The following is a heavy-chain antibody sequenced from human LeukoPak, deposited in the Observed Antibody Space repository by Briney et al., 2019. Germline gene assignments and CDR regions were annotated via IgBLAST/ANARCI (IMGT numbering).Heavy chain of an antibody. J-gene: IGHJ4*02. CDR2: IYNGGNTK. CDR1: GFNFRGFG. D-gene: IGHD3-16*01. V-gene: IGHV3-30*03. Sequence: TGGSLRLSCAASGFNFRGFGMHWVRQAPGKGPEWVAVIYNGGNTKYYGDSVNGRLTISRDNSKNTLYLQMDSLRPDDTAVYYCVRGDSPRGGYFEYWGQGILVTVSS. CDR3: VRGDSPRGGYFEY.